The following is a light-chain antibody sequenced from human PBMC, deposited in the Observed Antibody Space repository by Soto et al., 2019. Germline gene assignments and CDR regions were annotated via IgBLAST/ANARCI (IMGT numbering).Light chain of an antibody. J-gene: IGKJ1*01. V-gene: IGKV4-1*01. CDR1: QSVLYSSNDKNY. CDR2: WAS. Sequence: DIVMSQSPGSLAVSLGERATINCKSNQSVLYSSNDKNYLAWYQQKPGQPPKLLISWASTRKSGVPDRFSGSGSGTDFTLTIRSLQAEDVAVYYCQQYNSYWTFGQGTKVEIK. CDR3: QQYNSYWT.